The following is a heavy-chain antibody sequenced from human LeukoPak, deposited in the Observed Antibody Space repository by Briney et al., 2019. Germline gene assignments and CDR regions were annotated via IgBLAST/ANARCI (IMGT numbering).Heavy chain of an antibody. CDR1: VFPYSDYQ. Sequence: GGSLRLSCAASVFPYSDYQMIWLRGATGKGLVGFSYISSSGTVIFYADSVKGSLNIYRDNAKNSLYLQMNSLRAGDTAVYFCARERYYYCSWYMAVGGRKPAVRVS. V-gene: IGHV3-11*01. CDR3: ARERYYYCSWYMAV. J-gene: IGHJ6*02. CDR2: ISSSGTVI. D-gene: IGHD3-10*01.